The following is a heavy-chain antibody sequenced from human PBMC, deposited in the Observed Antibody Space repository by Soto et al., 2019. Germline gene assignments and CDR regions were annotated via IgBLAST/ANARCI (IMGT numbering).Heavy chain of an antibody. D-gene: IGHD2-2*01. V-gene: IGHV3-30*18. CDR2: ITYDGRHQ. CDR1: GFTFSDYA. J-gene: IGHJ4*02. Sequence: QVQLVESGGGVVQPGRSLRLSCAASGFTFSDYAIHWVRLAPGKGLEWVAVITYDGRHQYYADSVKGRFTISRDNSKNTLFLQMNSVRAEDTALYYCAKETSRFAVPAGLYYWGQGTLVTVSS. CDR3: AKETSRFAVPAGLYY.